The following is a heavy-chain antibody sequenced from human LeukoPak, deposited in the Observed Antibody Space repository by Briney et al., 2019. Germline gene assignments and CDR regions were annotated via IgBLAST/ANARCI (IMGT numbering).Heavy chain of an antibody. J-gene: IGHJ4*02. Sequence: SETLSLTCTVSGGSISTYYWSWIRQPPGKGLEWLGYIYYSGSTHYNPSLKSRVTISVDTSKNQFSLKLSSVTAADTAVYYCARGVYSSGYYYYFDCWGQGTLVTVSS. CDR3: ARGVYSSGYYYYFDC. CDR1: GGSISTYY. D-gene: IGHD3-22*01. CDR2: IYYSGST. V-gene: IGHV4-59*01.